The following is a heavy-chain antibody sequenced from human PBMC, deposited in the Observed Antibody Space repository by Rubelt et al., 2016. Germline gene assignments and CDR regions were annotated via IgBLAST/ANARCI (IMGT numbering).Heavy chain of an antibody. J-gene: IGHJ4*02. D-gene: IGHD3-3*01. CDR1: GGSISSSNYY. CDR3: ARHRDNIAPRLNY. V-gene: IGHV4-39*01. Sequence: QLQLQESGPGLVKPSETLSLSCSVSGGSISSSNYYWGWIRQPPGKGLEWIGTIYYSGSTYYNSSHKSRVTITVETSKNQFSRKLRSVTAADTAVYYCARHRDNIAPRLNYWGQGTLVTVSS. CDR2: IYYSGST.